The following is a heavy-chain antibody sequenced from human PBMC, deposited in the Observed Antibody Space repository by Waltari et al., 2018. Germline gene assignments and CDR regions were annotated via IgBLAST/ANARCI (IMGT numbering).Heavy chain of an antibody. CDR2: INTDGGST. D-gene: IGHD1-7*01. V-gene: IGHV3-74*01. CDR3: AELSSSAFHI. CDR1: GFTFRRYW. J-gene: IGHJ3*02. Sequence: VQLVESGAGLVQPGESLRLSCAASGFTFRRYWMHWVRQAQGQGLAWHSRINTDGGSTSYADSVMGRSTISRDNAKNTLYRQMNSLTVDDTAVYYCAELSSSAFHIWGQGTMVTVSS.